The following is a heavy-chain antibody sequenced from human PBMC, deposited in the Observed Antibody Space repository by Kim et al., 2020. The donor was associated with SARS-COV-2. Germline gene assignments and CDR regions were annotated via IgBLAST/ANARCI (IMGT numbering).Heavy chain of an antibody. CDR3: ARDRQWLANDAFDI. D-gene: IGHD6-19*01. J-gene: IGHJ3*02. CDR1: GFTFSSYE. Sequence: GGSLRLSCAASGFTFSSYEMNWVRQAPGKGLEWVSYISSSGSTIYYADSVKGRFTISRDNAKNSLYLQMNSLRAEDTAVYYCARDRQWLANDAFDIWGQGTMVTVSS. CDR2: ISSSGSTI. V-gene: IGHV3-48*03.